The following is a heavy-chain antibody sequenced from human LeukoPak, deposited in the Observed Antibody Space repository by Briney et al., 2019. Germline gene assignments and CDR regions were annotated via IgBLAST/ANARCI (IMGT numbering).Heavy chain of an antibody. CDR3: ARLSDLSNGTYLLDS. Sequence: SETLSLTCTVSGNSVTSYYWSWIRQPPGKGLECIGYGDHFGGAIYNPSLKSRVTISVDSSKNQFSLRLTSVTAADTAVYHCARLSDLSNGTYLLDSRRQGTLVTVSS. J-gene: IGHJ5*01. CDR2: GDHFGGA. D-gene: IGHD2-8*01. V-gene: IGHV4-59*02. CDR1: GNSVTSYY.